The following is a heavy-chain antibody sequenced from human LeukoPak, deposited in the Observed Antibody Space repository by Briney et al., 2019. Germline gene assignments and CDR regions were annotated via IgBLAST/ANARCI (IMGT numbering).Heavy chain of an antibody. J-gene: IGHJ3*02. CDR1: GYRFNAYW. V-gene: IGHV5-51*01. D-gene: IGHD2-15*01. CDR2: IYPDDSDT. Sequence: GESLKISCKGSGYRFNAYWIAWVRQMPGKGLEWMGIIYPDDSDTRYSPSFQGQVTISADKSISTAYLQWSSLKASDTAMYYCARPAYCSGGSCYTDAFDIWGQGTMVTVSS. CDR3: ARPAYCSGGSCYTDAFDI.